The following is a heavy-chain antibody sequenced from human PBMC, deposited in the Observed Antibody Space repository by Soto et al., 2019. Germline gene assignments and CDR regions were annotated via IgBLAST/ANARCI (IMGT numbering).Heavy chain of an antibody. CDR1: GYTFTDYY. CDR3: ARYVSFITPRPDY. CDR2: INPHNGDT. V-gene: IGHV1-2*02. Sequence: ASVKVSCKASGYTFTDYYMHWVRQAPGQGLEWMGWINPHNGDTNYAQKFQGRVTMTRDTSISTAYMEVSRLRSDDTAAYYCARYVSFITPRPDYWGQGTLVTVSS. D-gene: IGHD6-6*01. J-gene: IGHJ4*02.